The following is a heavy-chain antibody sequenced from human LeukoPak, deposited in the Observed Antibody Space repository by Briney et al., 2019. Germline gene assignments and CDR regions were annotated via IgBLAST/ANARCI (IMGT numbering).Heavy chain of an antibody. J-gene: IGHJ4*02. D-gene: IGHD4-23*01. Sequence: GGSLRLSCAASGFTFSSYWMSWVRQAPGKGLEWVAFIRYDGSNKYYADSVKGRFTISRDNSKNTLYLQMNSLRAEDTAVYYCAKLRYGGTGFDYWGQGTLVTVSS. CDR3: AKLRYGGTGFDY. CDR1: GFTFSSYW. CDR2: IRYDGSNK. V-gene: IGHV3-30*02.